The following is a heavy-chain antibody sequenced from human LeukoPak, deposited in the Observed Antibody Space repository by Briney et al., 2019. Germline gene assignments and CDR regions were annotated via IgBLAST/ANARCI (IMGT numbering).Heavy chain of an antibody. CDR3: AKGELYSHYYFDY. V-gene: IGHV3-23*01. CDR1: GFTFGDYA. J-gene: IGHJ4*02. D-gene: IGHD1-26*01. Sequence: GGSLRLSCTASGFTFGDYAMSWFRQAPGKGLEWVSAISGSGGSTYYADSVKGRFTISRDNSKNTLYLQMNSLRAEDTAVYYCAKGELYSHYYFDYWGQGTLVTVSS. CDR2: ISGSGGST.